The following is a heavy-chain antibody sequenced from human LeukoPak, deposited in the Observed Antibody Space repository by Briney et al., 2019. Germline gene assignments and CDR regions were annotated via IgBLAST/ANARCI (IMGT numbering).Heavy chain of an antibody. V-gene: IGHV4-59*01. CDR1: GGSISSYY. D-gene: IGHD2-21*01. CDR3: AGDGDMEAFDI. Sequence: SETLSLTCTVSGGSISSYYWSWIRQPPGKGLEWIGYIYYSGSTNYNPSLKSRVTISVDTSKNQFSLKLSSVTAADTAVYYCAGDGDMEAFDIWGQGTMVTVSS. CDR2: IYYSGST. J-gene: IGHJ3*02.